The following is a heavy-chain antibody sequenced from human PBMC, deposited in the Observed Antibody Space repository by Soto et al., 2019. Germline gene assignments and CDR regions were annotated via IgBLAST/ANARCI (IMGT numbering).Heavy chain of an antibody. CDR2: INAGYGNT. CDR1: GYTFSSYA. V-gene: IGHV1-3*01. Sequence: QVNLVQSGAEVRKPGASVKVSCKASGYTFSSYAMHWVRQAPGQRLEWMGWINAGYGNTKSSQKFQDRVTISRDTSASTAYLELTSLRSEATAVYYCARDTGDGTFDFWGQGTLVTVSS. J-gene: IGHJ4*02. CDR3: ARDTGDGTFDF. D-gene: IGHD7-27*01.